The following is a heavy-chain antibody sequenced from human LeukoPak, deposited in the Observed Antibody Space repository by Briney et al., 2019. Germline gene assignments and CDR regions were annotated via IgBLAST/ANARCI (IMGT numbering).Heavy chain of an antibody. V-gene: IGHV3-53*01. CDR3: ARVLAVPSSADYFDS. J-gene: IGHJ4*02. CDR1: GFTVSTNY. Sequence: GGSLRLSCVASGFTVSTNYMTWVRQTPGKRLEWLSVLYSDGTTYYLDSVKGRFTISRDDSMNTLYLQMNSLRVEDTAVYYCARVLAVPSSADYFDSWGQGTLVTVSS. D-gene: IGHD6-19*01. CDR2: LYSDGTT.